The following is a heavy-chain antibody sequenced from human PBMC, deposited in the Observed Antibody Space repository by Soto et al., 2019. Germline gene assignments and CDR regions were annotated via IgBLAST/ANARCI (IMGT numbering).Heavy chain of an antibody. CDR3: ARVIAVAAYYYYYGMDV. Sequence: QVQLVQSGAEVKKPGSSVKVSCKASGGTFSSYAISWVRQAPGQGLEWMGGITPIFGTANYAQKFQGRVTITADESTSTAYMELSSLRSEDTAVYYCARVIAVAAYYYYYGMDVWGQGTTVTVSS. CDR2: ITPIFGTA. J-gene: IGHJ6*02. CDR1: GGTFSSYA. D-gene: IGHD6-19*01. V-gene: IGHV1-69*01.